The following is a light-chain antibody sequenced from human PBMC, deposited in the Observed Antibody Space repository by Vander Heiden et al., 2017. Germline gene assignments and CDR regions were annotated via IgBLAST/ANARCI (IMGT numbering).Light chain of an antibody. V-gene: IGKV1-5*03. Sequence: THLTQSPSTLSASVGDTVTITCRASQYIADFLAWYQQKPGKAPKLLIYKASNLQAGVPSRFSGSGSGTEFTLTISSLQPDDVATYSCQQNNAYPLTFGGGTKVEI. CDR2: KAS. J-gene: IGKJ4*01. CDR1: QYIADF. CDR3: QQNNAYPLT.